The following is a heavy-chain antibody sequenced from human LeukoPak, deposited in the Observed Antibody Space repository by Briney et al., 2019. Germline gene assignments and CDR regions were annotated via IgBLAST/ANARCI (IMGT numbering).Heavy chain of an antibody. Sequence: SVTLSLTCTVSGYSISSGYYWGWIRQPPGKGLEWIGRIYHSGSTYYNPSLKSRDTISVDTSKNQFSLKLSSVTAADTAVYYWARDGSSISMIVVVNAFDIWGQGTMVTVSS. CDR3: ARDGSSISMIVVVNAFDI. CDR2: IYHSGST. V-gene: IGHV4-38-2*02. J-gene: IGHJ3*02. D-gene: IGHD3-22*01. CDR1: GYSISSGYY.